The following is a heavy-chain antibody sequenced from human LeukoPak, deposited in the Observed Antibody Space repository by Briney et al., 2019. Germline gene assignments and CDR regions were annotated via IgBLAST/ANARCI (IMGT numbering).Heavy chain of an antibody. V-gene: IGHV1-69*04. CDR3: ARTPYYYDSSGYYGY. J-gene: IGHJ4*02. CDR2: IIPILGIA. CDR1: GGTFTIYA. D-gene: IGHD3-22*01. Sequence: SVTVSFTASGGTFTIYAISWVRQAPGQGRGWGGRIIPILGIANYAQKFQGRVTITADKSTSTAYMELSSLRSEDTAVYYCARTPYYYDSSGYYGYWGQGTLVTVSS.